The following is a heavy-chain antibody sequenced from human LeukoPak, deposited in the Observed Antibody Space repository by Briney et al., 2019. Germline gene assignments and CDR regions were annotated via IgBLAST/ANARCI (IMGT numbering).Heavy chain of an antibody. CDR3: ARTYYYYGMGV. J-gene: IGHJ6*02. Sequence: SETLSLTCTVSGGSISSYYWSWIRQPPGKGLEWIGYIYYSGSTNYNPSLKSRVTISVDTSKNQFSLKLSSVTAADTAVYYCARTYYYYGMGVWGQGTTVTVSS. V-gene: IGHV4-59*01. CDR2: IYYSGST. CDR1: GGSISSYY.